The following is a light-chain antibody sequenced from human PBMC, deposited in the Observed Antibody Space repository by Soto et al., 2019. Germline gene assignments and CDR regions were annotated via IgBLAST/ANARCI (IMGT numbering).Light chain of an antibody. CDR2: GAS. CDR3: QQYNSWPPIT. Sequence: IVMTQSPATLSVSPGERATLSCRASQSVSSNLAWYQQKPGQAPRLLIYGASTRATDIPARFSGSGSGTEFTLTISSLQSEDFAVYYCQQYNSWPPITFGQGTRLEIK. J-gene: IGKJ5*01. CDR1: QSVSSN. V-gene: IGKV3-15*01.